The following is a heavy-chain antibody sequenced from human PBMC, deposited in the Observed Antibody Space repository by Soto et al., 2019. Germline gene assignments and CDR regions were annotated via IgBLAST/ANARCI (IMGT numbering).Heavy chain of an antibody. Sequence: GGSLRLSCAASGFTFSSYGMHWVRQAPGKGLEWVAVIWYDGSNKYYADSVKGRFTISRDNSKNTLYLQMNSLRAEDTAVYYCARAVFRYCTNGVCYTGQVDYWGQGTLVTVSS. CDR2: IWYDGSNK. CDR3: ARAVFRYCTNGVCYTGQVDY. CDR1: GFTFSSYG. J-gene: IGHJ4*02. V-gene: IGHV3-33*01. D-gene: IGHD2-8*01.